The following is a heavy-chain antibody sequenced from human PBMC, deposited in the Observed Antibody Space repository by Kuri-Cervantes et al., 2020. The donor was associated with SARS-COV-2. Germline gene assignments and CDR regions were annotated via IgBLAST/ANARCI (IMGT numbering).Heavy chain of an antibody. D-gene: IGHD3-3*01. J-gene: IGHJ4*02. CDR2: ISSSSSTI. V-gene: IGHV3-48*01. CDR1: GDIVSSHS. Sequence: GESLKISCAASGDIVSSHSMNWVRQAPGKGLEWVSYISSSSSTIYYADSVKGRFTISRDNAKNSLYLQMNSLRAEDTAVYYCATGVNHGGLTIFGVVIPPFDYWGQGTLVTVSS. CDR3: ATGVNHGGLTIFGVVIPPFDY.